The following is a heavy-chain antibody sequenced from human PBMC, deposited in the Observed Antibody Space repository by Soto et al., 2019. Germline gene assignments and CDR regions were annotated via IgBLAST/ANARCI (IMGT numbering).Heavy chain of an antibody. CDR2: IFFSGDT. CDR1: GGSVLSGAHY. CDR3: ARENRGSMFDF. V-gene: IGHV4-31*03. Sequence: TLSLTCTVSGGSVLSGAHYWTWIRQRPGKGLEWIGKIFFSGDTHYNPALKSRLFFSIDTANNQFSLKLTSVAPADTALYYWARENRGSMFDFSGQGTPVTV. D-gene: IGHD2-15*01. J-gene: IGHJ4*02.